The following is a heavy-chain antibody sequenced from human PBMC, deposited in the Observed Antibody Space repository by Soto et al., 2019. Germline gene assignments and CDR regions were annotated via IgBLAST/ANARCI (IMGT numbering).Heavy chain of an antibody. J-gene: IGHJ5*01. CDR1: GFTFSTYA. D-gene: IGHD1-26*01. CDR2: VSGSGGTT. CDR3: VQEISGWYGS. V-gene: IGHV3-23*01. Sequence: PGGSLRLSCAASGFTFSTYAMHWVRQAPGKGLEWVSVVSGSGGTTFYADSVRGRFTISRNNSKNTVFLQMNSLRGEDTAVYYCVQEISGWYGSWGQGTLVTVSS.